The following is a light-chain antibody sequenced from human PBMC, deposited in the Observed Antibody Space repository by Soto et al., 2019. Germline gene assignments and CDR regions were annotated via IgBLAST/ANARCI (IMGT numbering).Light chain of an antibody. V-gene: IGKV3-11*01. Sequence: EIVLTQSPATLSLSPGERATRSCRASQSVSSYLAWYQQKPGQAPRLLIYDASNRATGIPARFSGSGSGTDFTLTISSLEPEDFAVYYCQQRSHWPPYTFGQGTKLEIK. CDR1: QSVSSY. CDR3: QQRSHWPPYT. CDR2: DAS. J-gene: IGKJ2*01.